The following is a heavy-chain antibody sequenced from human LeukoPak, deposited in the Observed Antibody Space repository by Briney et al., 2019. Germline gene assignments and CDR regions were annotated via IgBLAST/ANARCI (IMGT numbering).Heavy chain of an antibody. D-gene: IGHD6-13*01. J-gene: IGHJ4*02. Sequence: SETLSLTCAVSGGSISSGGYSWSWIRQPPEKGLEWIGYIYHSGSTYYNPSLKSRVTISVDRSKNRFSLKLSSVTAADTAVYYCARVFQQLVLEWGQGTLVTVSS. CDR1: GGSISSGGYS. V-gene: IGHV4-30-2*01. CDR3: ARVFQQLVLE. CDR2: IYHSGST.